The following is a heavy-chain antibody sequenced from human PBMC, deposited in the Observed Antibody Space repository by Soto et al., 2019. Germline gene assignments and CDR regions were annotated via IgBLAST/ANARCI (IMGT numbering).Heavy chain of an antibody. CDR1: GFSLSTSGMC. CDR3: ARTYSGYDVFDY. J-gene: IGHJ4*02. CDR2: IDWDDDK. D-gene: IGHD5-12*01. V-gene: IGHV2-70*11. Sequence: ASGPTLVNPTQTLTLTCTFSGFSLSTSGMCVSWIRQPPGKALEWLARIDWDDDKYYSTSLKTRLAISKDTSKNQVVLTMTNMDPVDTATYYCARTYSGYDVFDYWGQGTLVTAPQ.